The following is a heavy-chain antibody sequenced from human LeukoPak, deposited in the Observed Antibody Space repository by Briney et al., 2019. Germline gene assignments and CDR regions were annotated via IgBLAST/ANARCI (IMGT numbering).Heavy chain of an antibody. D-gene: IGHD5-24*01. Sequence: GGSLRLSCAASGFTFSSYEMNWVRQAPGKGLEWVSYISSSGSTIYYADSVKGRFTISRDNAKNSLYLQMNSLRAEDTAVYYCARVLLSEMAAFDYWGQGTLVTVSS. J-gene: IGHJ4*02. CDR2: ISSSGSTI. CDR3: ARVLLSEMAAFDY. CDR1: GFTFSSYE. V-gene: IGHV3-48*03.